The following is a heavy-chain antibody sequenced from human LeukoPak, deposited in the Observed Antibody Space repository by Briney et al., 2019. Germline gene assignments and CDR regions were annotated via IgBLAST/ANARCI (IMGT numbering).Heavy chain of an antibody. CDR1: GFTFSSYA. CDR2: ISYDGSNK. D-gene: IGHD4-17*01. CDR3: AGSTDDAEYFQH. J-gene: IGHJ1*01. Sequence: GGSLRLSCAASGFTFSSYAMHWVRQAPGKGLEWVAVISYDGSNKYYADSVKGRFTISRDNSKNTLYLQMNSLRAEDTAVYYCAGSTDDAEYFQHWGQGTLVTVPS. V-gene: IGHV3-30-3*01.